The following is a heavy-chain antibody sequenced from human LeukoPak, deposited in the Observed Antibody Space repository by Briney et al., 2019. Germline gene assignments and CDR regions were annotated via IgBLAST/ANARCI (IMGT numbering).Heavy chain of an antibody. Sequence: ASVKVSCKASGYTFTIYYMHWVRQAPGQGLEWMGIINPSGGSTSYAQKFQGRVTMTRDMSTSTVYMELSSLRSDDTAVYYCARDRSYYYGSGRRNWFDPWGQGTLVTVSS. J-gene: IGHJ5*02. CDR1: GYTFTIYY. D-gene: IGHD3-10*01. CDR2: INPSGGST. V-gene: IGHV1-46*01. CDR3: ARDRSYYYGSGRRNWFDP.